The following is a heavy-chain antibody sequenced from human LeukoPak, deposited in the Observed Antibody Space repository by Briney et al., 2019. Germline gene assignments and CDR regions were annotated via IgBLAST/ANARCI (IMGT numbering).Heavy chain of an antibody. Sequence: SGGSLRLSCAASGFTVSSNYMSWVRQAPGKGLEWVSGINWNGGSTGYADSVKGRFTISRDNAKNSLYLQMNSLRAEDTALYYCARDWYSSGYIDYWGQGTLVTVSS. D-gene: IGHD6-19*01. CDR3: ARDWYSSGYIDY. CDR2: INWNGGST. V-gene: IGHV3-20*04. CDR1: GFTVSSNY. J-gene: IGHJ4*02.